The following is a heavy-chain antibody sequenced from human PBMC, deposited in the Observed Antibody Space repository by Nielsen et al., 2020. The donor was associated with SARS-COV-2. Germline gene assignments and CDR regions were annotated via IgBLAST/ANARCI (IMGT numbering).Heavy chain of an antibody. Sequence: SVKVSCKASGGTFSSYAISWVRQAPGQGLEWMGRIIPILGIANYAQKFQGRVTITADKSTSTAYMELSSLRSEDTAVYYCAREGPQYYYDSSGYLRHDAFDIWGQGTMVTASS. J-gene: IGHJ3*02. CDR1: GGTFSSYA. V-gene: IGHV1-69*04. CDR2: IIPILGIA. CDR3: AREGPQYYYDSSGYLRHDAFDI. D-gene: IGHD3-22*01.